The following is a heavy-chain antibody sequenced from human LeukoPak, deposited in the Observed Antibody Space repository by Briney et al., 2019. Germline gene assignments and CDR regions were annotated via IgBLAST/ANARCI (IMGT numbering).Heavy chain of an antibody. Sequence: SETLSLTCAVYGGSFSVCYWSWIRQPPARGLEWIGEINHSGSTNYNPTLKSRVTISVDTSKNQFSLKLSSVTAADTAVYYCARAAYVLRFLEWLRKYYFDYWGQGTLVTVSS. CDR3: ARAAYVLRFLEWLRKYYFDY. CDR2: INHSGST. CDR1: GGSFSVCY. V-gene: IGHV4-34*01. J-gene: IGHJ4*02. D-gene: IGHD3-3*01.